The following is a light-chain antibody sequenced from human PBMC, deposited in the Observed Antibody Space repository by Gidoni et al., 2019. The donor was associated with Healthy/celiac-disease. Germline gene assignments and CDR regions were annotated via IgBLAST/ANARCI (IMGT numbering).Light chain of an antibody. J-gene: IGKJ3*01. Sequence: DIVMTQSPDSLAVSLGERATINCKYSQSVLYSSNNKNYLAWYQQKPGQPPKLLIYWASTRESGVPDRFSGSGSGTDFTLTIRSLQAEDVAVYYCQQYYSTPLTFGPGTKVDIK. CDR3: QQYYSTPLT. V-gene: IGKV4-1*01. CDR2: WAS. CDR1: QSVLYSSNNKNY.